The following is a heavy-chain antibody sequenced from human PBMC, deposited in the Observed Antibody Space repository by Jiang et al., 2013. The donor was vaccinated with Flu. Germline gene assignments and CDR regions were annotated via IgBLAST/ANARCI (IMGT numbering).Heavy chain of an antibody. D-gene: IGHD3-22*01. CDR1: GFTFSSYG. CDR3: ARVSEDHYYDSSGYPGNGFDP. Sequence: VQLLESGGGVVQPGRSLRLSCAASGFTFSSYGMHWVRQAPGKGLEWVAVIWYDGSNKYYADSVKGRFTISRDNSKNTLYLQMNSLRAEDTAVYYCARVSEDHYYDSSGYPGNGFDPWGQGTLVTVSS. J-gene: IGHJ5*02. CDR2: IWYDGSNK. V-gene: IGHV3-33*01.